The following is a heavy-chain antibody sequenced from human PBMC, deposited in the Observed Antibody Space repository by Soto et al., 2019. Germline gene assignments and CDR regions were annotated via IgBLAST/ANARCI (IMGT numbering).Heavy chain of an antibody. CDR2: IDPSDSSA. D-gene: IGHD1-7*01. Sequence: GESLKISCQGSGYSFISDWIVWVRQMPGKGLEWMGRIDPSDSSASYSPSFRGLVTLSADKSISTAYLEWSSLKTSDTAIYYCARQRNWNLGGWGQGTPVTVSS. V-gene: IGHV5-10-1*01. CDR1: GYSFISDW. CDR3: ARQRNWNLGG. J-gene: IGHJ4*02.